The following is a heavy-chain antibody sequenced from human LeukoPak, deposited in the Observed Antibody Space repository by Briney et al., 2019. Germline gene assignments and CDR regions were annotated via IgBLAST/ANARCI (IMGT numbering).Heavy chain of an antibody. D-gene: IGHD5-18*01. CDR2: IYTSGST. Sequence: SETLSLTCTVSGGSISSYYWSWIRQPAGKGLEWIGRIYTSGSTNYNPSLKSRVTMSVDTSKNQFSLKLSSVTAADTAVYYCARDEWIHQRGSSFHWGQGTLVTVSS. CDR1: GGSISSYY. J-gene: IGHJ4*02. CDR3: ARDEWIHQRGSSFH. V-gene: IGHV4-4*07.